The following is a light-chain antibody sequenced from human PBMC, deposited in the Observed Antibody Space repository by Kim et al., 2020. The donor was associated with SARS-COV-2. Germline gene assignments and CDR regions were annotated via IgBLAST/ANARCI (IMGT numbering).Light chain of an antibody. CDR3: AAWDDSLNGWV. V-gene: IGLV1-44*01. Sequence: GQRVTISCYGSRSNIGRNTVTWYKHLPGTAPKLHIYSNNQGPSGVPGRFTGSKSGTSAYLAISGLQSENEADYYCAAWDDSLNGWVFGGGTQLTVL. CDR2: SNN. CDR1: RSNIGRNT. J-gene: IGLJ3*02.